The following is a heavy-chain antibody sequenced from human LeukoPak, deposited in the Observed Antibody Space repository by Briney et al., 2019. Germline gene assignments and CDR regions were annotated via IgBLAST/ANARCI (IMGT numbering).Heavy chain of an antibody. CDR3: ATCVAVPGLPDS. Sequence: PGGSLRLSCAASGFTFSDYWMYWVRQAPGKGLVWVSRINSDDSSTSYADSVQGRFTISRDNAKNTLYLQMNSLRAEDTAVYYCATCVAVPGLPDSWGQGTLVHVSS. J-gene: IGHJ4*02. V-gene: IGHV3-74*01. CDR2: INSDDSST. CDR1: GFTFSDYW. D-gene: IGHD6-19*01.